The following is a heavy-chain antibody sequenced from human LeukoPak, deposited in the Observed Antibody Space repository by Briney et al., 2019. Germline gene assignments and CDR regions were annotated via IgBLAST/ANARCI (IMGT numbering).Heavy chain of an antibody. CDR1: GFSFSGHW. V-gene: IGHV3-74*01. CDR3: ARGPNSNWSGLDF. D-gene: IGHD6-6*01. Sequence: GGSLRLSCTASGFSFSGHWMHWARQLPGKGLVWVSRISPTVITTSYADSVKGRVTVSRDNAKNTLYLQMNNLRGEDTAVYYCARGPNSNWSGLDFWGQGTLLTVSS. J-gene: IGHJ4*02. CDR2: ISPTVITT.